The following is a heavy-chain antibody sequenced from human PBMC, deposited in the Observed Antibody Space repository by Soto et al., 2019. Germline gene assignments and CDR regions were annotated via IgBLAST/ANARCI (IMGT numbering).Heavy chain of an antibody. CDR1: GGSVSSDDNY. V-gene: IGHV4-61*08. D-gene: IGHD2-2*02. Sequence: SETLSLSCTVSGGSVSSDDNYWSWILERPGRRVEWIGFIYSSGSTNYNPSLKSRVTMSVDTSKNQFSLKLRSVIVADTAVYHCARFVRSCSGTTCYTRADVWGQGTTVTVSS. CDR2: IYSSGST. CDR3: ARFVRSCSGTTCYTRADV. J-gene: IGHJ6*02.